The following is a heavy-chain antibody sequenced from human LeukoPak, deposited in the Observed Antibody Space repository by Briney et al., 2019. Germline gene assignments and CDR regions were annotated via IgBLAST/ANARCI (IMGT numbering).Heavy chain of an antibody. CDR3: AKDRCSNGIGCYYYYMEV. CDR2: IQYDRTNE. Sequence: GGSLRLSCAASAFTFSRYGMHWVRQAPGEGLKWVAYIQYDRTNEQYAHSVKGRFRISRDNSNNILYLQMNSLRTEDTAVYYCAKDRCSNGIGCYYYYMEVWGKGTTVTISS. J-gene: IGHJ6*03. D-gene: IGHD2-8*01. V-gene: IGHV3-30*02. CDR1: AFTFSRYG.